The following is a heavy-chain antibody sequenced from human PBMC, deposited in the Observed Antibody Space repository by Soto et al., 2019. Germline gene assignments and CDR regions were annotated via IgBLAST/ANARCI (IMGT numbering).Heavy chain of an antibody. V-gene: IGHV5-51*01. Sequence: PGEALKISCKGSGYSFTSYWIGWVRQLPGKGLEWMGIIFPSDSDTRYSPSFQGQVTISADKSISTAYLQWSSLKASDTAMYYCARQIYDSDTGPNFQYYFDSWGQGTPVTVSS. CDR3: ARQIYDSDTGPNFQYYFDS. CDR2: IFPSDSDT. D-gene: IGHD3-22*01. J-gene: IGHJ4*02. CDR1: GYSFTSYW.